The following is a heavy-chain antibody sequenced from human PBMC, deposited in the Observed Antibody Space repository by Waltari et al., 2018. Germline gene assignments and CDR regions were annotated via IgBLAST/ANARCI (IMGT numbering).Heavy chain of an antibody. D-gene: IGHD2-15*01. V-gene: IGHV1-2*06. CDR2: INPNSGGT. CDR3: APDCSGGSCYVNY. J-gene: IGHJ4*02. CDR1: GYTFTGYY. Sequence: QVQLVQSGAEVKKPGASVKVSCKASGYTFTGYYMHWVRQAPGQGLEWMGRINPNSGGTNDAQKFQGRVTMTRDTSISTAYMELSRLRSDDTAVYYCAPDCSGGSCYVNYWGQGTLVTVSS.